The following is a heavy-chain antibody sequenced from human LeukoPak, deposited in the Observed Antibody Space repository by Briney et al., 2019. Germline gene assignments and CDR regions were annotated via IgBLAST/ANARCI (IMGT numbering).Heavy chain of an antibody. Sequence: ASVKVSCEASGGTFSSYAISWVRQAPGQGLEWMGGIIPIFGTANYAQKFQGRVTITTDESTSTAYMELSSLRSEDTAVYYCARSCSSTSCYNWFDPWGQGTLVTVSS. CDR2: IIPIFGTA. CDR3: ARSCSSTSCYNWFDP. D-gene: IGHD2-2*01. V-gene: IGHV1-69*05. CDR1: GGTFSSYA. J-gene: IGHJ5*02.